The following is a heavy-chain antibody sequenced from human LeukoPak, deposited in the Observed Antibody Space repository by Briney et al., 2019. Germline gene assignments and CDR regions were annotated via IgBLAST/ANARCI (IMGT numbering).Heavy chain of an antibody. CDR1: GGSISSYY. D-gene: IGHD2-2*01. J-gene: IGHJ5*02. Sequence: PSETLSLTRTVSGGSISSYYWSWIRQPPGKGLEWIGYIYYSGSTNYNPSLKSRVTISVDTSKNQFSLKLSSVTAADTAVYYCARYCSSTSCTEGFDPWGQGTLVTVSS. CDR3: ARYCSSTSCTEGFDP. CDR2: IYYSGST. V-gene: IGHV4-59*01.